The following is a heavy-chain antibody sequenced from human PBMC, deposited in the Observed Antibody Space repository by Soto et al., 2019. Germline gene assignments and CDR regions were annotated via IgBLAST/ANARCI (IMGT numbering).Heavy chain of an antibody. J-gene: IGHJ4*02. V-gene: IGHV4-61*01. CDR3: ARDTDGDYPDY. Sequence: QVQLQESGPGLVKPSETLSLTCTVSGGSVSSGSYYWSWIRQPPGKGLEWIGYIYYSGSTNYNPSLKSRVNISVDTSKNQFSLKLSSVTAADTAVYYCARDTDGDYPDYWGQGTLVTVSS. CDR2: IYYSGST. CDR1: GGSVSSGSYY. D-gene: IGHD4-17*01.